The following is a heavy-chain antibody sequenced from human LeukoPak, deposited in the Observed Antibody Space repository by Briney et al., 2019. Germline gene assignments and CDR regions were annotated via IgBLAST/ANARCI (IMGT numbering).Heavy chain of an antibody. CDR2: ISSSSSYI. D-gene: IGHD4-11*01. CDR3: ARDGDYSNYYYYYMDV. CDR1: GFTFSSYS. Sequence: GGSLRLSCAASGFTFSSYSMNWVRQAPGKGLDWVSSISSSSSYIYYEDSIKGRFTISRDNAKNSLYLQMNSLRAEDTAVYYCARDGDYSNYYYYYMDVWGKGTTVTVSS. V-gene: IGHV3-21*01. J-gene: IGHJ6*03.